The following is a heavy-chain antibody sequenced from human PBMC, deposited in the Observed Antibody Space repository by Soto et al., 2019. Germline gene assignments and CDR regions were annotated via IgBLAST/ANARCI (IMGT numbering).Heavy chain of an antibody. D-gene: IGHD4-17*01. Sequence: QVQLQQWGAGLLKPSETLSLTCVVYGESFSGYYWTWIRQHPGQGLEWIGGIINSGTTNYNPSLKSRVTMSVDTSKNQFSLNLSSVTAADTAVYYCARDDPVTRTFDYWGQGTLVTVSS. CDR2: IINSGTT. CDR1: GESFSGYY. V-gene: IGHV4-34*12. J-gene: IGHJ4*02. CDR3: ARDDPVTRTFDY.